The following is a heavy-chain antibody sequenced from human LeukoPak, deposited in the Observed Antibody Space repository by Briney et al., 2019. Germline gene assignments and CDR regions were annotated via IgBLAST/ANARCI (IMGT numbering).Heavy chain of an antibody. Sequence: GGSLRLSCAASGFAFSRNDMSWVRQAPGKGLEWVSSIGGSDTRTYYADSVKGRFTISRDTSKNTLYLQMNSLRAEDAAVYYCAKYRGFGDSYDSWGQGTLVTVSS. D-gene: IGHD3-10*01. V-gene: IGHV3-23*01. CDR3: AKYRGFGDSYDS. J-gene: IGHJ4*02. CDR2: IGGSDTRT. CDR1: GFAFSRND.